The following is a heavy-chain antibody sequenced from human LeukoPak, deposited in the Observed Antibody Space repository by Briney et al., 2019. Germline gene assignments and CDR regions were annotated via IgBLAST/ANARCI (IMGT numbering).Heavy chain of an antibody. J-gene: IGHJ4*02. CDR3: AGLGIYSSSC. V-gene: IGHV5-10-1*01. D-gene: IGHD6-13*01. Sequence: GESLRISCKGSGYSFTTYWISWVRQMPGKGLEWMGRIDPSDSYTKYSPSFQGHVTISADKSISTAYLQWSSLKASDTAMYYCAGLGIYSSSCWGQGTLVSVPS. CDR2: IDPSDSYT. CDR1: GYSFTTYW.